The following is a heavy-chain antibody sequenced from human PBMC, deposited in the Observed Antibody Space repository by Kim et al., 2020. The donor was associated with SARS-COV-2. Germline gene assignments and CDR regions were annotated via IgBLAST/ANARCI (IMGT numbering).Heavy chain of an antibody. CDR3: ARDRGYGPFDY. CDR2: IYHTGSS. J-gene: IGHJ4*02. CDR1: NDSIGSFY. D-gene: IGHD5-18*01. V-gene: IGHV4-59*01. Sequence: SETLSLTCTVSNDSIGSFYWSWIRQPPGKGLEYIGYIYHTGSSNYNPSLKSRVTMSVDTSKNEFSLHLTSVTAADTAGYYCARDRGYGPFDYWGQGILVTVSS.